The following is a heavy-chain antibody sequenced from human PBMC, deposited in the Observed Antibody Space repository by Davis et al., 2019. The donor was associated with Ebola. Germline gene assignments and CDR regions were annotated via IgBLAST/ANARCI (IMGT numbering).Heavy chain of an antibody. CDR1: GYRFNNDW. CDR2: IYPDDSDT. V-gene: IGHV5-51*01. D-gene: IGHD6-25*01. Sequence: GESLKISCKGSGYRFNNDWIGWVRQMPGKGLEWMGIIYPDDSDTRYSPSFQGQVTISADKSINTAYLQWSTLKASDTAMYYCARLRLSFTCSYYNGMDVWGQGTTVTVSS. CDR3: ARLRLSFTCSYYNGMDV. J-gene: IGHJ6*02.